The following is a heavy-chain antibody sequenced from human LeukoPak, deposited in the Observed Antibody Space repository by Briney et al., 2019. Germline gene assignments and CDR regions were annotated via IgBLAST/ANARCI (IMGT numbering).Heavy chain of an antibody. J-gene: IGHJ4*02. CDR3: ARHGAYTSGWWDY. V-gene: IGHV4-59*08. CDR1: GGSISSYC. D-gene: IGHD6-19*01. CDR2: IYYTGST. Sequence: SETLSLTCTVSGGSISSYCWTWIRQPPGRGLEWIGYIYYTGSTTYHPSLKSRVTISLDASKNQFSLKLSSVTAADTAVYYCARHGAYTSGWWDYWGQGTLVTVSS.